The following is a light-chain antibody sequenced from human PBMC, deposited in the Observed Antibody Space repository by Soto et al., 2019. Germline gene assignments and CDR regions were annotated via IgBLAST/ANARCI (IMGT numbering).Light chain of an antibody. Sequence: AIQMTQSPSSLSASVGDRVTITCRASQGIRNDLGWYQQKPGKAPKLLIYAASSLQSGVPSRFSGSGSGTDFTLPISSLQPYYFATYYCLQDYNYPRPFGQGTNVAIK. V-gene: IGKV1-6*01. CDR1: QGIRND. CDR3: LQDYNYPRP. J-gene: IGKJ1*01. CDR2: AAS.